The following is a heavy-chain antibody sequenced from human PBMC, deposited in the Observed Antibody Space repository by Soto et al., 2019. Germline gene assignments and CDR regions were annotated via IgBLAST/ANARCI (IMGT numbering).Heavy chain of an antibody. CDR2: IYYSGST. CDR1: GGSISSGGYY. D-gene: IGHD3-16*01. J-gene: IGHJ6*02. Sequence: SETLSLTCTVSGGSISSGGYYWSWIRQHPGKGLEWIGYIYYSGSTYYNPSLKSRVTISVDTSKNQFSLKLSSVTAADTAVYYCAREGGSPRVHYYYGMDVWGQGTTVTVSS. CDR3: AREGGSPRVHYYYGMDV. V-gene: IGHV4-31*03.